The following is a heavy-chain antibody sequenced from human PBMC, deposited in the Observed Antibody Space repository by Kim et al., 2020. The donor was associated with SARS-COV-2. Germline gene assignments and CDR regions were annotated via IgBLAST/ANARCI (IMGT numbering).Heavy chain of an antibody. D-gene: IGHD3-9*01. Sequence: PSLQGHVTISADKSISTAYLQWSSLKASDTAMYYCARFYYDILTGYFNFDYWGQGTLVTVSS. J-gene: IGHJ4*02. V-gene: IGHV5-10-1*01. CDR3: ARFYYDILTGYFNFDY.